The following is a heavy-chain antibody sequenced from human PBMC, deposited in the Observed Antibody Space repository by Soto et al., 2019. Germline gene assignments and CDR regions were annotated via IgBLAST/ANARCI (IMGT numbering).Heavy chain of an antibody. CDR1: VYTFTNYY. J-gene: IGHJ4*02. V-gene: IGHV1-46*01. D-gene: IGHD6-13*01. Sequence: QVQLVQSGAEVKKPGASVKVSCKASVYTFTNYYIHWVREAPGQGLEWMGIINPTSGSTNYAQKFHGRVTLTYDTSTTTVYMELSGLRSEDTAVLYCARDLAAGDHWGQGTRVTVSS. CDR2: INPTSGST. CDR3: ARDLAAGDH.